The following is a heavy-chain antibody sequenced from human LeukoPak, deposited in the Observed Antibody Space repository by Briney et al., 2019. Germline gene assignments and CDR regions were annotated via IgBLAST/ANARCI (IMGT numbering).Heavy chain of an antibody. D-gene: IGHD3-9*01. V-gene: IGHV4-59*01. CDR1: GGSISSYY. Sequence: MSSETLSLTCTVSGGSISSYYWSWIRQPPGKGLEWIGYIYYSGSTNYNPSLKSRVTISVDTSKNQFSLKLSSVTAADTAVYYCARHSPNYDILTPGPFDIWGQGTMVTVSS. CDR2: IYYSGST. J-gene: IGHJ3*02. CDR3: ARHSPNYDILTPGPFDI.